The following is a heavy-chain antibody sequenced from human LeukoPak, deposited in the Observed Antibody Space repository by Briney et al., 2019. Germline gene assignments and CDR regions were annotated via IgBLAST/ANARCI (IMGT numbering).Heavy chain of an antibody. CDR3: ARIDTIGNTQYYYYGVEV. J-gene: IGHJ6*02. CDR1: GGSISGYF. V-gene: IGHV4-4*07. D-gene: IGHD2-2*01. CDR2: VSTTGSS. Sequence: SETLSLTCSVSGGSISGYFWSWIRQPAGKGLEWLGRVSTTGSSAYDPSLKGRLTLSVDMSKNQFSLTLRSVTAADTAVYYCARIDTIGNTQYYYYGVEVWGQGTAVTVSS.